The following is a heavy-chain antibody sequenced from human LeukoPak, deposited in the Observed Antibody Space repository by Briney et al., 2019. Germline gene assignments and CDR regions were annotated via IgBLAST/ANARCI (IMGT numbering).Heavy chain of an antibody. D-gene: IGHD6-13*01. CDR1: GFTLSNYG. CDR3: AKSRYSSSWYIDY. CDR2: IWYDGTNK. Sequence: GGSLRLSCAVSGFTLSNYGMHWVRQAPGRGLEWVAVIWYDGTNKYYADSVKGRFTISRDNSKNTLYLQMNSLRAEDTAVYYCAKSRYSSSWYIDYWGQGTLVTVSS. J-gene: IGHJ4*02. V-gene: IGHV3-30*02.